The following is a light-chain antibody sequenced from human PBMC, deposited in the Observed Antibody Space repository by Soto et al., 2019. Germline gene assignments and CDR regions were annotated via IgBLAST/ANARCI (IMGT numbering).Light chain of an antibody. Sequence: QSVLTQPRSVSGSPGQSVTISCTGTSSDIGAYIYVSWYQQHPGKAPKLMTYDVNKRPSGVPDRFSGSKSGNTASLTISGLQTEDEADYYCCSYAGAYSVILGGGTKLT. J-gene: IGLJ2*01. CDR2: DVN. CDR1: SSDIGAYIY. V-gene: IGLV2-11*01. CDR3: CSYAGAYSVI.